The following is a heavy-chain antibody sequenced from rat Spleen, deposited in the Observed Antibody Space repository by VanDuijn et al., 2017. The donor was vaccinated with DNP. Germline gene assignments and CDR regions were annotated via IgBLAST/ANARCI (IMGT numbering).Heavy chain of an antibody. D-gene: IGHD1-2*01. V-gene: IGHV5S10*01. Sequence: EVQLVESGGGLVQPGRSLKLSCAASGFTFSDYNMAWVRQAPKKGLEWVATISSSGSRTYYPDPVKGRFTNPRDNAASSLSLQMNSLKSEDTATYYCATNNLHYSSYMTQSPMTFFFDYWGQGVMVTVSS. J-gene: IGHJ2*01. CDR3: ATNNLHYSSYMTQSPMTFFFDY. CDR2: ISSSGSRT. CDR1: GFTFSDYN.